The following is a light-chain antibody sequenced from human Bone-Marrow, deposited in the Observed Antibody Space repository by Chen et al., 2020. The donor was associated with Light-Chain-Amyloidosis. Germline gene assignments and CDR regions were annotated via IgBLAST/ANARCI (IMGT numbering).Light chain of an antibody. J-gene: IGKJ4*01. Sequence: EFVLTQSPATLSLSPWERATLSCRASQSVGSYLAWYQQKPGQAPRLLIYDASNRAIGIPARFSGSGSGTDFTLTISSLEPEDFAVYYCQQRSNWPPALTFGGGTKVEIK. CDR3: QQRSNWPPALT. CDR1: QSVGSY. V-gene: IGKV3-11*01. CDR2: DAS.